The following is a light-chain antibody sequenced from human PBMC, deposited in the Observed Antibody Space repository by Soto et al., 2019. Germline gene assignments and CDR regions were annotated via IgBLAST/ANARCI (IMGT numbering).Light chain of an antibody. CDR1: QSVSSN. CDR2: GVS. V-gene: IGKV3-15*01. CDR3: QQYNDWPRT. Sequence: EIVMTQSPATLSVSPGDGATIFCRASQSVSSNLAWYQHKPGQAPRLLIYGVSTRATGIPARFSGSGSETEFTLTIGSLQSEDFALYYCQQYNDWPRTFGQGTKVDIK. J-gene: IGKJ1*01.